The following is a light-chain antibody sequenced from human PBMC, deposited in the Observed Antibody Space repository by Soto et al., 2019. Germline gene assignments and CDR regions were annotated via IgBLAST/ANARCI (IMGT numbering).Light chain of an antibody. Sequence: ENVMTQSVAALAVTPRERATLSCRASQSVSSNLAWYQQNPGQAPRLLIYGASTRATGIPARFSGSGSGTEFTLTISTLQSEDFAVYYCQQYAVSPITFCQGARLETK. CDR2: GAS. V-gene: IGKV3-15*01. CDR1: QSVSSN. CDR3: QQYAVSPIT. J-gene: IGKJ5*01.